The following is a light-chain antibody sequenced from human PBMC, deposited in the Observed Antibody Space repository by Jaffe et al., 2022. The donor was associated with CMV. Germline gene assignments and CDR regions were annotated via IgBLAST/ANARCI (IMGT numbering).Light chain of an antibody. Sequence: EIVLTQSPGTLSLSPGDRATLSCRASQTISGSHLAWYRQRPGQAPRLLVYGASRRATGVPHRFSGSGSGTDFTLTISGLEPEDFAVYYCQQFGSSPIRTFGQGTKVEIK. V-gene: IGKV3-20*01. J-gene: IGKJ1*01. CDR3: QQFGSSPIRT. CDR1: QTISGSH. CDR2: GAS.